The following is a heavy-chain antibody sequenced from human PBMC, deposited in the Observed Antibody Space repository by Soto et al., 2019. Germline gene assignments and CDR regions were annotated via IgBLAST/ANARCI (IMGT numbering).Heavy chain of an antibody. D-gene: IGHD1-26*01. J-gene: IGHJ4*02. CDR3: ARPSGSYYGGVDYFDY. CDR2: ISSSSSYI. V-gene: IGHV3-21*01. Sequence: EVQLVESGGGLVKPGGSLRLSCAASGFTFSSYSMNWVRQAPGNGLEWVSSISSSSSYINYADSVKGRFTISRDNAKNSLYLQMNSLRAEDTAVYYCARPSGSYYGGVDYFDYWGQGTLVTVSS. CDR1: GFTFSSYS.